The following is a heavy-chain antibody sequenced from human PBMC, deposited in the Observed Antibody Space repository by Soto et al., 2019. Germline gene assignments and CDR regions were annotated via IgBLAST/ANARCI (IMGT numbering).Heavy chain of an antibody. CDR2: ILVDGRT. CDR1: GFICSSYD. Sequence: EVQMLESGGGLAQPGGSLRLSCAASGFICSSYDMSWVRQAPGKGLEWVSTILVDGRTFYVDSVKGRFTISRDNSKNTVYLQMNSLIAGDTALYYCAKATATGGGAFDICGQGTMVTVSS. D-gene: IGHD2-8*02. CDR3: AKATATGGGAFDI. J-gene: IGHJ3*02. V-gene: IGHV3-23*01.